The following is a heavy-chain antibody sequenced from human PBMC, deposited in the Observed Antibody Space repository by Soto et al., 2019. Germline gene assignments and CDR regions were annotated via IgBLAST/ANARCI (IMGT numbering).Heavy chain of an antibody. CDR2: ISSSGSTI. V-gene: IGHV3-48*03. D-gene: IGHD5-12*01. Sequence: QPGGSLRLSCAASGFTFSSYEMNWVRQAPGKGLEWVSYISSSGSTIYYADSVKGRFTISRDNSKNTLYLQMNSLRAEDTAVYYCAKDREDGYNIGGMDVWGQGTTVTVSS. CDR1: GFTFSSYE. CDR3: AKDREDGYNIGGMDV. J-gene: IGHJ6*02.